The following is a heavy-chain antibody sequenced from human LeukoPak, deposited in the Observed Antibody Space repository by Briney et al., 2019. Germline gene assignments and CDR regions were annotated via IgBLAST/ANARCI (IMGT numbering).Heavy chain of an antibody. J-gene: IGHJ5*02. V-gene: IGHV3-11*01. CDR3: ARDRRAKTTVVTVDWFDP. CDR1: GFTFSDYY. D-gene: IGHD4-23*01. Sequence: GFLRLSCAASGFTFSDYYMSWIRQAPGKGLEWVSYISSSGSTRYYADSVKGRFTISRDNAKDSLYLQKNSLRAEDTAVYYCARDRRAKTTVVTVDWFDPWGQGTLVTVSS. CDR2: ISSSGSTR.